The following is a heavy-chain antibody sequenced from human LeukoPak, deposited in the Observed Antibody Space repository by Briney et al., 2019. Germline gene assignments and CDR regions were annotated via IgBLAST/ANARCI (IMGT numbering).Heavy chain of an antibody. Sequence: PGGSLRLSCATSGFTFDDYGMSWVRQAPGKGLEWVSGINWNGSSTGYADSVKGRFTISRDNAKNSLCLQMNSLRAEDTALYYCARRVWFGELFDYWGQGTLVTVSS. CDR2: INWNGSST. V-gene: IGHV3-20*04. CDR3: ARRVWFGELFDY. J-gene: IGHJ4*02. D-gene: IGHD3-10*01. CDR1: GFTFDDYG.